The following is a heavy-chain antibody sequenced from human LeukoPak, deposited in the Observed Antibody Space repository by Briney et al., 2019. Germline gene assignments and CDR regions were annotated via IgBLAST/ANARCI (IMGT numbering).Heavy chain of an antibody. CDR3: ANEDGAFDI. CDR2: ISYDGSNK. J-gene: IGHJ3*02. Sequence: GGSLRLSCAASGFTFSSYAMHWVRQAPGKGLEWVAVISYDGSNKYYADSVKGRFTISRDNSKNTLYLQMNSLRAEDTAVYYCANEDGAFDIWGQGTMVTVSS. V-gene: IGHV3-30-3*02. CDR1: GFTFSSYA.